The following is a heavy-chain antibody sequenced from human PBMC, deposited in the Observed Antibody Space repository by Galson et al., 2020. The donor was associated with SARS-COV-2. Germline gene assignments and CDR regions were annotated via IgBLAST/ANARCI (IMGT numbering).Heavy chain of an antibody. J-gene: IGHJ1*01. V-gene: IGHV4-59*02. D-gene: IGHD4-17*01. CDR2: IYSHGTT. Sequence: SQTLSLTCTVSGGSVAGSYWSWIPQPPGKGLEYLASIYSHGTTDYNPSLRSRVTISIDTSKNEFSLNLKSVTAADTAVYYCARGGRDNGAYVYFQYWGQGTLVTVSS. CDR1: GGSVAGSY. CDR3: ARGGRDNGAYVYFQY.